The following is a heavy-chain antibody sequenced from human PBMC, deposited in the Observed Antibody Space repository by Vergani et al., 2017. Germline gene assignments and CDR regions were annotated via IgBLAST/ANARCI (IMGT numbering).Heavy chain of an antibody. J-gene: IGHJ5*02. V-gene: IGHV4-61*02. CDR3: ARGMGSDGLCAWFDP. CDR1: GGSLRSGSYY. D-gene: IGHD2-15*01. Sequence: QVQLPESGPGLVKPSQTLSLTCTVSGGSLRSGSYYWSWIRQPAGKGPEWVGRIYTSCCTNYNPSLKSRVTISLDTSKNQFSLKLSSVTAADTAVYYCARGMGSDGLCAWFDPWGQGTLVTGSS. CDR2: IYTSCCT.